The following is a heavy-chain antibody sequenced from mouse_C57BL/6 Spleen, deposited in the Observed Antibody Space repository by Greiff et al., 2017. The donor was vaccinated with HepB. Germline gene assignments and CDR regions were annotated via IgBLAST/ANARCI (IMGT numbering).Heavy chain of an antibody. CDR3: ARHYDGYPAWFAY. V-gene: IGHV1-69*01. CDR1: GYTFTSYW. D-gene: IGHD2-3*01. CDR2: IDPSDSYT. Sequence: QVQLQQSGAELVMPGASVKLSCKASGYTFTSYWMHWVKQRPGQGLEWIGEIDPSDSYTNYNQKFKGKSTLTVDKSSSTAYMQLSSLTSEDSAVYYCARHYDGYPAWFAYWGQGTLVTVSA. J-gene: IGHJ3*01.